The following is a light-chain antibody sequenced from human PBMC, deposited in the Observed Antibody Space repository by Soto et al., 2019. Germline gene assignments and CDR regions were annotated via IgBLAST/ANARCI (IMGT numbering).Light chain of an antibody. CDR3: CSYAGSSTWV. CDR2: EGS. J-gene: IGLJ3*02. V-gene: IGLV2-23*01. Sequence: QSALTQPASVSGSPGQSITISCTGTSSDVGGYNYVSWYQHHPGKAPKLMIYEGSNRPSGVSNRFSGSKSGNTDSLTISGLQAEDEAYYYCCSYAGSSTWVFGGWTKLTVL. CDR1: SSDVGGYNY.